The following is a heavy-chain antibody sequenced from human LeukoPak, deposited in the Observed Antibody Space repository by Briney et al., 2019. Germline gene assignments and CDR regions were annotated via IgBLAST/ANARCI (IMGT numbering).Heavy chain of an antibody. J-gene: IGHJ4*02. V-gene: IGHV4-61*02. CDR2: IYTSGST. Sequence: PSETLSLTCTVSGGSISSGSYYWSWIRQPAGKGLEWIGRIYTSGSTNYNPSLKSRVTISVDTSKHQFSLKLSSVTAADTAVYYCARTRVTYGSGTIQGNLDDYWGQGTLVTVSS. D-gene: IGHD3-10*01. CDR3: ARTRVTYGSGTIQGNLDDY. CDR1: GGSISSGSYY.